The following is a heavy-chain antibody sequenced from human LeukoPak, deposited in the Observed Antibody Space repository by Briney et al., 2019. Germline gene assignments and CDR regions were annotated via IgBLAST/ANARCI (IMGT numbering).Heavy chain of an antibody. CDR2: IYYSGST. CDR1: GGYISSYY. CDR3: ARDRRPGPYYFDY. V-gene: IGHV4-59*01. Sequence: SETLSLTCTVSGGYISSYYWSWIRQPPGKGLERIGYIYYSGSTNYNPSLKSRVTISVDTSKNQFSLKLSSVTAADTAVYYCARDRRPGPYYFDYWGQGTLVTVSS. J-gene: IGHJ4*02.